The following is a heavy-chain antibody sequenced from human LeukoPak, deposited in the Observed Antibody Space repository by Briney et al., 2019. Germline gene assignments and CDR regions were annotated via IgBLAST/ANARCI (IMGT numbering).Heavy chain of an antibody. CDR1: GYTFTSYG. V-gene: IGHV1-18*01. CDR3: ARVRSTTVVIWYYFDY. D-gene: IGHD4-23*01. CDR2: ISAYNGST. J-gene: IGHJ4*02. Sequence: ASVKVSCKASGYTFTSYGISWVRQAPGQGLEWMGWISAYNGSTNYAQKLQGRVTMTTDTSTSTAYMELRSLRSDDTAVYYCARVRSTTVVIWYYFDYWGQGTLVTVSS.